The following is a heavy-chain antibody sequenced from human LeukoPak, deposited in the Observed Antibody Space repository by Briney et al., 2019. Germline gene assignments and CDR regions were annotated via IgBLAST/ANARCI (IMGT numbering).Heavy chain of an antibody. J-gene: IGHJ4*02. Sequence: GASVTVSCTASGNVFTDYYIHWVRQAPGQGREWMGAIKPSDGGTNYAQKFQGRVTMTWDTSTSTVYMQLSSLVSDDTAVYYCAGERAAPGIKEFDYWGQGTLVTVSS. CDR1: GNVFTDYY. CDR3: AGERAAPGIKEFDY. V-gene: IGHV1-46*01. CDR2: IKPSDGGT. D-gene: IGHD6-13*01.